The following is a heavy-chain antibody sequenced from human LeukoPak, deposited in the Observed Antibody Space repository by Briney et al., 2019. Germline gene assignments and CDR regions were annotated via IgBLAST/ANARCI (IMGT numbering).Heavy chain of an antibody. CDR3: GGEHAPASGFDP. D-gene: IGHD1-26*01. J-gene: IGHJ5*02. Sequence: SGGSLRLSCAASGFTFSSYGMHWVRQAPGKGLEWVAVISYDGSNKYYADSVKGRFTISRDNSKNTLYLQMNSLRAEDTAVYYCGGEHAPASGFDPWGQGTLVTVSP. CDR2: ISYDGSNK. CDR1: GFTFSSYG. V-gene: IGHV3-30*03.